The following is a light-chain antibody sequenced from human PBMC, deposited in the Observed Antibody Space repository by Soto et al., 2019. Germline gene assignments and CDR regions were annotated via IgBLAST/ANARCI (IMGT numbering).Light chain of an antibody. J-gene: IGKJ4*01. CDR2: LGS. V-gene: IGKV2-28*01. CDR3: MQALQTPLA. Sequence: FVMSASTLSLPVIPCEPASISCRSSHSLLHSNGFNYLDSYLQKPGQSPQLLIFLGSNRAYGVTDKFSGSGSGTDFTLKISRVEDEDVVVNYCMQALQTPLAFGGGTKVDIK. CDR1: HSLLHSNGFNY.